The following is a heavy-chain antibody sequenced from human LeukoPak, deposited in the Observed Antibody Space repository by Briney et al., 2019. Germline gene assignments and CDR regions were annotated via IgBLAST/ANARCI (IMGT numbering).Heavy chain of an antibody. D-gene: IGHD6-13*01. CDR3: VRDSYSSSWSGLFDY. CDR1: GFTFEDYA. Sequence: PGRSLRLSYAASGFTFEDYAMHWVRQAPGKGLEWVSGISWNSGDIGYADSVKGRFTISRDNAKNSVYLQMSSLRAEDTAVYYCVRDSYSSSWSGLFDYWGQGTLVTVSS. V-gene: IGHV3-9*01. J-gene: IGHJ4*02. CDR2: ISWNSGDI.